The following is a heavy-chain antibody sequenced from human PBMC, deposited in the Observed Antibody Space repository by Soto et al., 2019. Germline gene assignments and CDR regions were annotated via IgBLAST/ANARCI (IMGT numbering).Heavy chain of an antibody. J-gene: IGHJ4*02. CDR3: ARDRDQSSIAAAGYFDY. CDR2: ISYDGSNK. Sequence: GGSLRLSCAASGFTFSSYAMHWVRQAPGKGLEWVAVISYDGSNKYYADSVKGRFTISRDNSKNTLYLQMNSLRAEDTAVYYCARDRDQSSIAAAGYFDYWGQGTLVTVSS. CDR1: GFTFSSYA. D-gene: IGHD6-13*01. V-gene: IGHV3-30-3*01.